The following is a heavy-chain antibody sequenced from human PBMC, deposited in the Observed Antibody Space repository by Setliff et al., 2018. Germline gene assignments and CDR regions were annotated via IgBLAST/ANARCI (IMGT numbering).Heavy chain of an antibody. D-gene: IGHD1-7*01. V-gene: IGHV4-4*02. J-gene: IGHJ5*02. CDR3: ARNWHWGFDP. CDR1: GDSIDTDIW. CDR2: IYLGGSP. Sequence: PSETLSLTCTVSGDSIDTDIWWSWVRQSPGKGLEWIGEIYLGGSPTYNPSLKSRVTISIYKSKNQLSLDLTSVTAADTAVYYCARNWHWGFDPRGRGALVTVSS.